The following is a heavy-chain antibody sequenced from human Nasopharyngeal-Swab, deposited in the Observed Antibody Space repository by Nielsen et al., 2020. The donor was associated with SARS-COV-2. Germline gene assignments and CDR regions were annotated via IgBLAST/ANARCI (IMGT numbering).Heavy chain of an antibody. V-gene: IGHV3-9*01. J-gene: IGHJ4*02. CDR2: ISWNSGSI. Sequence: GGSLRLSCAASGFTFDDYAMHWVRQAPGKGLEWVSGISWNSGSIGYADSVKGRFTISRDNPKNSLYLQMNSLRAEDTALYYCAKDILGYGGPIDYWGQGTLVTVSS. CDR1: GFTFDDYA. D-gene: IGHD4-23*01. CDR3: AKDILGYGGPIDY.